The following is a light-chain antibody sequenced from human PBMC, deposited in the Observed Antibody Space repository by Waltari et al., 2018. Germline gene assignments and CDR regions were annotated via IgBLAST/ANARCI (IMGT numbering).Light chain of an antibody. CDR1: QNVGSSS. CDR2: GTS. Sequence: EIVLTQSPGTLSLSPGERATLSCRASQNVGSSSLAWYQQTRGPAARLLIYGTSIRATGIPDRFRGSGSATDFTLTISRLEPEDFAVYYCQQYGRSPYTFGQGTTLEIK. CDR3: QQYGRSPYT. V-gene: IGKV3-20*01. J-gene: IGKJ2*01.